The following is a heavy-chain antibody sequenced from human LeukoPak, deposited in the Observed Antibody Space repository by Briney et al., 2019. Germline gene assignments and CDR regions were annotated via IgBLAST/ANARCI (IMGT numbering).Heavy chain of an antibody. CDR2: INYSGTT. CDR1: SGSFSSSSYF. CDR3: ARLRGGVPLWGD. V-gene: IGHV4-39*01. D-gene: IGHD3-10*01. Sequence: SETLSLTCNVSSGSFSSSSYFCGWIRQSPGMGLEWIATINYSGTTYYNPSLKSRVTTSVDTSRNQFSLKLTSVTAADTAVYYWARLRGGVPLWGDWGQGALVTVSS. J-gene: IGHJ4*01.